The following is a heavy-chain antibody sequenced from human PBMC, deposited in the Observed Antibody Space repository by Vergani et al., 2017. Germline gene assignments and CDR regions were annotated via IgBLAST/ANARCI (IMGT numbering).Heavy chain of an antibody. CDR1: GFSFPGYA. J-gene: IGHJ4*02. CDR3: ARVDTIVGVIIPGDY. CDR2: VSGSSATP. D-gene: IGHD3-3*01. V-gene: IGHV3-23*01. Sequence: EVQLLESGGGLVQPGGSLRLSCEASGFSFPGYAMSWVRQAPGKGLEWVSSVSGSSATPYYADSVKGRFTISRDNSKNRLFLQMHSLRAEDTAVYYCARVDTIVGVIIPGDYWGQGTLVTVSS.